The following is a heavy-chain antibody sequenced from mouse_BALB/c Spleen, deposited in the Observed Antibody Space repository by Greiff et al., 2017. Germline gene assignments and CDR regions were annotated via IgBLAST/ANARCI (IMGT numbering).Heavy chain of an antibody. CDR2: INPSTGYT. Sequence: QVQLQQSGAELAKPGASVKMSCKASGYTFTSYWMHWVKQRPGQGLEWIGYINPSTGYTEYNQKFKDKATLTADKSSSTAYMQLSSLTSEDSAVYYCARSGGGNYVFAYWGQGTLVTVSA. V-gene: IGHV1-7*01. CDR1: GYTFTSYW. CDR3: ARSGGGNYVFAY. D-gene: IGHD2-1*01. J-gene: IGHJ3*01.